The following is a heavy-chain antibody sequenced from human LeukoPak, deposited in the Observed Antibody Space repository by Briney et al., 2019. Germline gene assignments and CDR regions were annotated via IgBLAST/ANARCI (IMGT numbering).Heavy chain of an antibody. D-gene: IGHD2-2*01. Sequence: PSETLSLTCTVSGGSISSSSYYWGWIRQPPGKGLEWIGSIYYSGSTYYNPSLKSRVTISVDTSKNQFSLKLSSVTAADTAVYYCARLRLGPEPGLSIVVVPAAIWALWGQGTLVTVSS. V-gene: IGHV4-39*01. CDR2: IYYSGST. J-gene: IGHJ4*02. CDR3: ARLRLGPEPGLSIVVVPAAIWAL. CDR1: GGSISSSSYY.